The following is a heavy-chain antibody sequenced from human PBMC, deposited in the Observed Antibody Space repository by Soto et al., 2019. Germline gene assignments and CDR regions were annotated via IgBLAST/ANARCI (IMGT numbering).Heavy chain of an antibody. D-gene: IGHD5-12*01. CDR3: ARGGRGYEFDY. Sequence: EVQLVESGGGLVQPGGSLRLSCAASGFTFSSYAMHWVRQAPGKGLEYVSAISSNGGSTDYANSVKGRFTISRDNSKNTLYLQMRSLRAEDMAVYYCARGGRGYEFDYWGQGTQVTVSS. CDR2: ISSNGGST. V-gene: IGHV3-64*01. J-gene: IGHJ4*02. CDR1: GFTFSSYA.